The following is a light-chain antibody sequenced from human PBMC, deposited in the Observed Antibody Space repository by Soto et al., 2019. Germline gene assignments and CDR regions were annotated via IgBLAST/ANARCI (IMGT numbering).Light chain of an antibody. V-gene: IGLV2-14*01. CDR3: SSYTSSTTEV. CDR2: DVS. Sequence: QSVLTQPASVSGSPGQSITISCTGTSSDVGAYNYVSWYQQYPGKAPKLIIYDVSDRPSGVSNRFSGSKSGNTASLTISGLQAEDEADYYCSSYTSSTTEVFGTGTKLTVL. J-gene: IGLJ1*01. CDR1: SSDVGAYNY.